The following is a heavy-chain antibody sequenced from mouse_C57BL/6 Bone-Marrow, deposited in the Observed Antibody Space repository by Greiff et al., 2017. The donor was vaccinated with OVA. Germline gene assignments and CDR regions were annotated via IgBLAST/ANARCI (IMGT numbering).Heavy chain of an antibody. CDR1: GFTFSSYA. V-gene: IGHV5-4*01. CDR2: ISDGGSYT. D-gene: IGHD4-1*01. J-gene: IGHJ3*01. Sequence: DVMLVESGGGLVKPGGSLKLSCAASGFTFSSYAMSWVRQPPEKRLEWVATISDGGSYTYYPDNVKGRFTISRDNAKNNLYLQMSHLKSEDTAMYYCARDRLGRAWFAYWGQGTLVTVSA. CDR3: ARDRLGRAWFAY.